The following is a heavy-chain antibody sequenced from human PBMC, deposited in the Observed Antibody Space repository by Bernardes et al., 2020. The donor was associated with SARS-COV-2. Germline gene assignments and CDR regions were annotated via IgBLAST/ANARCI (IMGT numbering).Heavy chain of an antibody. J-gene: IGHJ3*02. V-gene: IGHV3-23*01. CDR1: GFTFTSYA. D-gene: IGHD5-12*01. Sequence: GGSLRLSCAASGFTFTSYAVTWVRQSPGKGLAWVSTINPSGGNTYYADSVRGRFTISRDNSKNTLYLQMNSLRAEDTALYYCAKVRTSGYELDDGFDMWGQETMVTVSS. CDR2: INPSGGNT. CDR3: AKVRTSGYELDDGFDM.